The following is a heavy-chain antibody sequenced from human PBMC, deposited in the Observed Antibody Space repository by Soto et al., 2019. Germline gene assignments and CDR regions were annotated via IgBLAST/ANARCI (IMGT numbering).Heavy chain of an antibody. J-gene: IGHJ4*01. D-gene: IGHD4-17*01. CDR2: ISWDGGNT. Sequence: WGSLRLSCAASGFTFDDYTMHWVRQAPGKGLEWVSMISWDGGNTYYADSVKGRFTISRDNSKNSLYLQMNSLSTEDTALYYCAKDTSWTIDYWGQGTLVTVSS. CDR1: GFTFDDYT. V-gene: IGHV3-43*01. CDR3: AKDTSWTIDY.